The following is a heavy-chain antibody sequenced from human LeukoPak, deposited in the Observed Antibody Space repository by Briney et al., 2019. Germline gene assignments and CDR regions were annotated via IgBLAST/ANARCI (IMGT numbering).Heavy chain of an antibody. V-gene: IGHV4-4*07. CDR1: RVSVTTYS. J-gene: IGHJ3*01. D-gene: IGHD4/OR15-4a*01. CDR3: ARALTLTVSFDV. CDR2: LSGSGTT. Sequence: SETLSLTCTVSRVSVTTYSWSWIRQPAGKGLEWIGHLSGSGTTNYNPSLKTRVTMSVDKSKNQFSLQLRSVTAADTAVYFCARALTLTVSFDVCGQGTVVTVSS.